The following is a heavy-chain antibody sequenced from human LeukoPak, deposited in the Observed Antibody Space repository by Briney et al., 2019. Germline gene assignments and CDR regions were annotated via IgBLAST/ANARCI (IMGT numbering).Heavy chain of an antibody. CDR3: VRTLLCSSTTRCSFEDWFDP. D-gene: IGHD2/OR15-2a*01. CDR2: VTSDGGST. Sequence: GGSLRLSCAASGFKFGDYDMSWVRQVPGKGLEWVAGVTSDGGSTGFVDSVEGRFAISRDNTKNSLFLQMDSLRTQDTALYYGVRTLLCSSTTRCSFEDWFDPWGEGTVVTVSS. CDR1: GFKFGDYD. J-gene: IGHJ5*02. V-gene: IGHV3-20*04.